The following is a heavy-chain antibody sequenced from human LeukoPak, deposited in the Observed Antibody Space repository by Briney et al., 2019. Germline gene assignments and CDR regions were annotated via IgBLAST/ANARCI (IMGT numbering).Heavy chain of an antibody. J-gene: IGHJ5*02. CDR3: AKGPSVGATDR. Sequence: GRSLRLSCAASGFTFSSYGMHWVRQAPGKGLEWVAVISYDGGNKYYADSVKGRFTISRDNSKNTLYLQMNSLRAEDTAVYYCAKGPSVGATDRWGQGTLVTVSS. V-gene: IGHV3-30*18. D-gene: IGHD1-26*01. CDR2: ISYDGGNK. CDR1: GFTFSSYG.